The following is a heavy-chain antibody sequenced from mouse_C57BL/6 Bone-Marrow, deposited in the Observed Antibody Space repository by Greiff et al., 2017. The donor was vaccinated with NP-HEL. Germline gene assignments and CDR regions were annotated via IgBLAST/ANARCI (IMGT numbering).Heavy chain of an antibody. CDR1: GYTFTDHT. V-gene: IGHV1-78*01. J-gene: IGHJ1*03. D-gene: IGHD1-1*01. Sequence: VKVVESDAELVKPGASVKISCKVSGYTFTDHTIHWMKQRPEQGLEWIGYIYPRDGSTKYNEKFKGKATLTADKSSSTAYMQLNSLTSEDSAVYFCARGITTVVAADWYFDVWGTGTTVTVSS. CDR3: ARGITTVVAADWYFDV. CDR2: IYPRDGST.